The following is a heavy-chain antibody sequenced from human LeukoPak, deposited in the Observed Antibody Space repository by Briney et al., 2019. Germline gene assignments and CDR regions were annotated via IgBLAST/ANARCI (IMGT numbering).Heavy chain of an antibody. CDR3: AKDDCSSTSCRFDY. CDR2: ISGSGYST. CDR1: GFTFSSYA. V-gene: IGHV3-23*01. Sequence: GGSLRLSCAASGFTFSSYAMSWVRQAPGKGLAWVSSISGSGYSTYYADSVRGRFTISRDNSKNTLYLQMNSLRAEDTAVYYCAKDDCSSTSCRFDYWGQGTLVTVSS. D-gene: IGHD2-2*01. J-gene: IGHJ4*02.